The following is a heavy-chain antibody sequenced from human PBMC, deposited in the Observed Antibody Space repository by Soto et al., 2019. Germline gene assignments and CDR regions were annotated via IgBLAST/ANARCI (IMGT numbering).Heavy chain of an antibody. D-gene: IGHD6-19*01. Sequence: PGGSLRLSCAASGFTFSSYLMHWVRQAPGKGLVWVSRINSDGSSTSYADSVKGRFTISRDNAKNTLYLQVNSLRAEDTAVYYCARDNRSGWCPYYYYGMDVWGQGTTVTVSS. CDR3: ARDNRSGWCPYYYYGMDV. CDR2: INSDGSST. V-gene: IGHV3-74*01. J-gene: IGHJ6*02. CDR1: GFTFSSYL.